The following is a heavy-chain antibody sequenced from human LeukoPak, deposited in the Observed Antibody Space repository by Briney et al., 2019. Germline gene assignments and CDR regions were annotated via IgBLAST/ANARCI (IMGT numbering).Heavy chain of an antibody. D-gene: IGHD1-26*01. V-gene: IGHV1-18*01. CDR1: GYTFTSYG. J-gene: IGHJ4*02. CDR2: ISAYNGNT. Sequence: GASVKVSCKASGYTFTSYGISWVRQAPGQGLEWMGWISAYNGNTNYAQKLQGRVTMTTDTSTSTAYMELRSLRSDDTAVYYCATLYTGATTEEAHWDFRDYWGQGTLVTVSS. CDR3: ATLYTGATTEEAHWDFRDY.